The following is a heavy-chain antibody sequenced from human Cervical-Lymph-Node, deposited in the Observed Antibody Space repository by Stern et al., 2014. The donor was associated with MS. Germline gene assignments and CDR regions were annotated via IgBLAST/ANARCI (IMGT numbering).Heavy chain of an antibody. CDR3: GNNRGGGAPYYYYYGMDV. D-gene: IGHD2/OR15-2a*01. J-gene: IGHJ6*02. Sequence: QDQLVQSGPGLVKPSQTLSLTCTVSGGSISSGGYYWSWIRQHPGKGLEWLGYIYYSGSTYYNPSLKSRVTISVDPSKDQFSLKLGSVAAADPAVFFWGNNRGGGAPYYYYYGMDVWGQGTTVTVSS. CDR2: IYYSGST. CDR1: GGSISSGGYY. V-gene: IGHV4-31*03.